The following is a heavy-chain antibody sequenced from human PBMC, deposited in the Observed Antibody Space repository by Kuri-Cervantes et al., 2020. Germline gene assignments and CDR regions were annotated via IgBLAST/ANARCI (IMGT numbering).Heavy chain of an antibody. Sequence: ESLKISCAVYGGSFSGYYWSWIRQPPGKGLEWIGEINHSGSTNYNPSLKSRVTISVDTSKNQFSLKLSSVTAADTAVYYCASGVVITGIGYYYGMDVWGQGTTVTVSS. V-gene: IGHV4-34*01. CDR2: INHSGST. CDR3: ASGVVITGIGYYYGMDV. CDR1: GGSFSGYY. J-gene: IGHJ6*02. D-gene: IGHD3-22*01.